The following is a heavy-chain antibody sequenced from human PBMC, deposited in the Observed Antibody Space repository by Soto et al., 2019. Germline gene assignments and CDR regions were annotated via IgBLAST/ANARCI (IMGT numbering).Heavy chain of an antibody. V-gene: IGHV1-18*01. J-gene: IGHJ5*02. CDR1: GYTFTSSG. CDR2: ISAYNGNT. Sequence: ASVKVSSKDSGYTFTSSGISWVRQAPGQGLEWIGWISAYNGNTNYSQKLQGRVTMTTDTSTSTAYMELRSLRSDDTAVYYCARDQCSSTSCYGDNWFDPWGQGTLVTVSS. CDR3: ARDQCSSTSCYGDNWFDP. D-gene: IGHD2-2*01.